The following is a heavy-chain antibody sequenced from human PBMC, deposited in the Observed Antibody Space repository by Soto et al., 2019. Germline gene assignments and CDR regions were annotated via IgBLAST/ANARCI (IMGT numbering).Heavy chain of an antibody. CDR2: IIPIFGTA. V-gene: IGHV1-69*06. D-gene: IGHD6-6*01. J-gene: IGHJ4*02. Sequence: ASVKVSCKVSGGTFSSYAISWVRQAPGQGLEWMGGIIPIFGTANYAQKFQGRVTITADKSTSTAYMELSSLRSEDTAVYYCARDHSSIAARPSNYFDYWGQGTLVTVSS. CDR3: ARDHSSIAARPSNYFDY. CDR1: GGTFSSYA.